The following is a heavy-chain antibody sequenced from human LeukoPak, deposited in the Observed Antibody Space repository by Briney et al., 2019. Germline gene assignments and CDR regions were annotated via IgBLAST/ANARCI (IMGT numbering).Heavy chain of an antibody. CDR1: GFTFSYYS. D-gene: IGHD6-13*01. CDR3: ARVYSSSWYFFDY. CDR2: ISSSSRDI. Sequence: GGSLRLSCAASGFTFSYYSMTWVRQAPGKGLEWVSSISSSSRDIQYTDSVGGRFTISRDNAKNSLYLQMNSLRAEDTAMHYCARVYSSSWYFFDYWGQGTLVTVSS. V-gene: IGHV3-21*06. J-gene: IGHJ4*02.